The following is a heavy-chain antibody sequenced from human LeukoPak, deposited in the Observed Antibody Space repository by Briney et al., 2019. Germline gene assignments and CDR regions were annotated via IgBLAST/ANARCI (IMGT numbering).Heavy chain of an antibody. J-gene: IGHJ6*03. V-gene: IGHV3-15*01. D-gene: IGHD5-18*01. CDR3: TTVGIQLWFYYYYYMDV. Sequence: NPGGSLRLSCAASGFTFSNAWMSWVRQAPGKGLEWVGRIKSKTDGGTTDYAAPVKGRFIISRDDSKNTLYLQMNSLKTEDTAVYYCTTVGIQLWFYYYYYMDVWGKGTTVTVSS. CDR2: IKSKTDGGTT. CDR1: GFTFSNAW.